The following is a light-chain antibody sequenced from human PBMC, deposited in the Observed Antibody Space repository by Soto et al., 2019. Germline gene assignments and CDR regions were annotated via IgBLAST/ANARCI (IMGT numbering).Light chain of an antibody. Sequence: QSVLTQPPSASGSPGQSVTISCTGTNSDFAGYNYVSWYQQHPGKAPKLMIYEVSNRPSGVSNRFSGSKSGNTASLTISGLQAEDEADYYCSSYTSSSTLGVFGGGTKLTVL. CDR3: SSYTSSSTLGV. V-gene: IGLV2-14*01. CDR2: EVS. J-gene: IGLJ3*02. CDR1: NSDFAGYNY.